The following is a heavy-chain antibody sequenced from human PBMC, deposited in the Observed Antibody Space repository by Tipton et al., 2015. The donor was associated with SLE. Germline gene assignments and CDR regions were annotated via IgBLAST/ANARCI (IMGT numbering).Heavy chain of an antibody. Sequence: GSLRLSCAASGFIFSNYAMSWVRQAPGKGLEWVSGVSSSGGSTYYADSVKGRFTISRDNSKNTLYLQMNSLRAEDTAVYFCAKADLASSWYSLFDYWGQGTLVTVSS. CDR2: VSSSGGST. V-gene: IGHV3-23*01. CDR3: AKADLASSWYSLFDY. CDR1: GFIFSNYA. D-gene: IGHD6-13*01. J-gene: IGHJ4*02.